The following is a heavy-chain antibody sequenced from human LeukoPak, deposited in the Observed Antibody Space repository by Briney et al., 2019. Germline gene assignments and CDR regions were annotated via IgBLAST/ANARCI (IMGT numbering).Heavy chain of an antibody. CDR3: ARGSSSWTGYYYYGMDV. CDR2: IWYGVSRI. Sequence: GRSLRLSCAACGFTFSRYGKLWVRQATGKGVEGVADIWYGVSRIYNADAVKGRFTISSDNSKTTLYLQINSRRAEDTAVYYCARGSSSWTGYYYYGMDVWGQGTTVTVSS. CDR1: GFTFSRYG. V-gene: IGHV3-33*01. J-gene: IGHJ6*02. D-gene: IGHD6-13*01.